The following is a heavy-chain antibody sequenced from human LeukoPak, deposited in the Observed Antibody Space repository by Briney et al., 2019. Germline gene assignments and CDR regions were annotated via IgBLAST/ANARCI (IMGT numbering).Heavy chain of an antibody. J-gene: IGHJ4*02. CDR2: INHSGST. Sequence: SETLSLTCAVYGGSFSGYYWSWIRQPPGKGLEWIGEINHSGSTNYNPSLKSRVTISVDTSKNQFSLKLSSVTAADTAVYYCAKDPVPKYYDSSGYYPVIPLPFDYWGQGTLVTVSS. CDR3: AKDPVPKYYDSSGYYPVIPLPFDY. D-gene: IGHD3-22*01. V-gene: IGHV4-34*01. CDR1: GGSFSGYY.